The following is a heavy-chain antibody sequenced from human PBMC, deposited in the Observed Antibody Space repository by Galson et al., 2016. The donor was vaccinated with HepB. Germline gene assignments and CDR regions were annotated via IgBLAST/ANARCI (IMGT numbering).Heavy chain of an antibody. Sequence: SVKVSCKASGYTFTAYFIYWVRQAPGQELEWMGFISPNVGSTTFAQKFQDRVTMTRDTSTSTVFMELSSLRSEDTAVYFCARGDLNYYYALDVWGQGTTVTVSS. CDR2: ISPNVGST. CDR3: ARGDLNYYYALDV. J-gene: IGHJ6*02. D-gene: IGHD3-3*01. CDR1: GYTFTAYF. V-gene: IGHV1-46*01.